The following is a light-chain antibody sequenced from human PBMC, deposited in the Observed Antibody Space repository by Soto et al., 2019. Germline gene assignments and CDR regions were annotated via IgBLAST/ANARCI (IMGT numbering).Light chain of an antibody. CDR1: SSDVGLYDY. CDR2: DVT. V-gene: IGLV2-14*03. Sequence: HSALTQPASVSGSPGQSITISCTGTSSDVGLYDYVSWYQQHPGKAPKLMIYDVTNRPSGLSNRFSGSKSGNTASLTISGLQAEDEADYYCSSFTTSSTYVFGTGTKLTVL. J-gene: IGLJ1*01. CDR3: SSFTTSSTYV.